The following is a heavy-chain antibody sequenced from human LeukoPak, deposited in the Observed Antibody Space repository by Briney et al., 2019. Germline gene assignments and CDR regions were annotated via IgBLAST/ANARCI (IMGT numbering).Heavy chain of an antibody. CDR1: GYSFTSYY. CDR2: INPSSGGT. V-gene: IGHV1-2*06. CDR3: ARETGGSFEYFDY. Sequence: ASVKVSCKASGYSFTSYYIHWVRQAPGQGLERMGRINPSSGGTNYAQKFQGRVTMTRDTSITTAYMGLSSLRSDDTAVYYCARETGGSFEYFDYWGQGTLVTVSS. J-gene: IGHJ4*02. D-gene: IGHD7-27*01.